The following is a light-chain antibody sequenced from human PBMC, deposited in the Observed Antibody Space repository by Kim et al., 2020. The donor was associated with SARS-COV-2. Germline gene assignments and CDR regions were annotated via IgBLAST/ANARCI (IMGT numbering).Light chain of an antibody. Sequence: SYELTQPPSVSVSPGQTASITCSGDKLGDKYACWYQQKPGQSPVLVIYQDSKRPSGIPERFSGSNSGNTATLTISGTHAMDEADYYCQAWDSSTLVFGGG. CDR2: QDS. CDR1: KLGDKY. CDR3: QAWDSSTLV. V-gene: IGLV3-1*01. J-gene: IGLJ3*02.